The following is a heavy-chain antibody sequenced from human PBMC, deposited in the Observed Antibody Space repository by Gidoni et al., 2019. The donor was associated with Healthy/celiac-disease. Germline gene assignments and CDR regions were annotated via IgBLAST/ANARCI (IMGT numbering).Heavy chain of an antibody. CDR3: ARDFYYYDSSGSQGY. J-gene: IGHJ4*02. CDR2: ISYDGSNK. V-gene: IGHV3-30-3*01. CDR1: GFTFSSYA. Sequence: QVQLVESGGGVVQPGRSLRPSCAASGFTFSSYAMHWVRQAPGKGLEWVAVISYDGSNKYYADAVKGRFTISRDNSKNTLYLQMNSLRAEDTAVYYCARDFYYYDSSGSQGYWGQGTLVTVSS. D-gene: IGHD3-22*01.